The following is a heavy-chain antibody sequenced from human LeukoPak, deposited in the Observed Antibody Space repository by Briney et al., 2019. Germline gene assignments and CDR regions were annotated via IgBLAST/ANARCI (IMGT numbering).Heavy chain of an antibody. Sequence: KSSETLSLTCTVSGGSVSTIDYYWGWIRQPPGKGLEWIGSVYYSGSTYYNAPLKSRVTISVGTSKNQFSLKLSAVTAADTAMYYCAREDAVSSDDAFDLWGQGTMVTVSS. CDR1: GGSVSTIDYY. CDR3: AREDAVSSDDAFDL. D-gene: IGHD6-19*01. J-gene: IGHJ3*01. V-gene: IGHV4-39*07. CDR2: VYYSGST.